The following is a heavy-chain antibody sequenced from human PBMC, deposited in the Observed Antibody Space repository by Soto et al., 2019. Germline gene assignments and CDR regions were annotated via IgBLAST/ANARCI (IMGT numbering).Heavy chain of an antibody. D-gene: IGHD6-19*01. CDR3: ARDSRLLSSGWYFDY. CDR2: ISSSSSTI. CDR1: GFTFSSYS. V-gene: IGHV3-48*02. Sequence: GGSLRLSCAASGFTFSSYSMNWVRQAPGKGLEWVSYISSSSSTIYYADSVKGRFTISRDNAKNSLYLQMNSLRDEDTAVYYCARDSRLLSSGWYFDYWGQGTLVTVSS. J-gene: IGHJ4*02.